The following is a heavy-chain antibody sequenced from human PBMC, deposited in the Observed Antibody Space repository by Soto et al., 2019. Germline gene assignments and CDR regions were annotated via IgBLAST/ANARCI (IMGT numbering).Heavy chain of an antibody. D-gene: IGHD5-18*01. V-gene: IGHV3-33*01. CDR1: GFIFKSYG. CDR3: ARGYLIDS. CDR2: IWYDGSNK. J-gene: IGHJ4*02. Sequence: PGGSLRLSCAASGFIFKSYGIQWVRQAPGKGLEWVAVIWYDGSNKYYADSVKGRFTISRDNSKNTLSLQMNSLRAEDTAVYYCARGYLIDSWGQGTLVTVSS.